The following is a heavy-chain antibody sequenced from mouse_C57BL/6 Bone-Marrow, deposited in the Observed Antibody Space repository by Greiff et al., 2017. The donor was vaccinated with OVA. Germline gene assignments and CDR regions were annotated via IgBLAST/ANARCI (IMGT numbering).Heavy chain of an antibody. J-gene: IGHJ2*01. V-gene: IGHV5-17*01. CDR3: AELGLHDY. Sequence: DVHLVESGGGLVKPGGSLKLSCAASGFTFSDYGMHWVRQAPEKGLEWVAYISSGSSTIYYADTVKGRFTISRDNAKNTLFLQMTSLRSEDTPMYYCAELGLHDYWGQGATLTVSS. CDR1: GFTFSDYG. CDR2: ISSGSSTI. D-gene: IGHD4-1*01.